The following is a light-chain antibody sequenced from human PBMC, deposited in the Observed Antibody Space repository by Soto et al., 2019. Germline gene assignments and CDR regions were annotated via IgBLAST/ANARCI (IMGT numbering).Light chain of an antibody. CDR2: GAS. V-gene: IGKV3-20*01. CDR1: QSVSSNY. CDR3: QQYGTSPFT. J-gene: IGKJ3*01. Sequence: EIVLTQSPGTLSLSPGERATLSCRASQSVSSNYLAWYQQKHGQAPRLLIYGASSRATGIPDRFSGSASGTDVALTISRLEPEDFAVYYCQQYGTSPFTFGPGTKVDIK.